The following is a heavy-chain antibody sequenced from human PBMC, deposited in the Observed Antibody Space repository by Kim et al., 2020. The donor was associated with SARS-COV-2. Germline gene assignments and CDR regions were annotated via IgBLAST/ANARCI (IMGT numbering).Heavy chain of an antibody. CDR3: ARDFIKPGSGWGFDP. CDR1: GYSFTSYW. D-gene: IGHD6-19*01. CDR2: IYPGDSDT. V-gene: IGHV5-51*01. Sequence: GESLKISCKGSGYSFTSYWIGWVRQMPGKGLEWMGIIYPGDSDTRYSPSFQGQVTISADKSISTAYLQWSSLKASDTAMYYCARDFIKPGSGWGFDPWGQGTLVTVSS. J-gene: IGHJ5*02.